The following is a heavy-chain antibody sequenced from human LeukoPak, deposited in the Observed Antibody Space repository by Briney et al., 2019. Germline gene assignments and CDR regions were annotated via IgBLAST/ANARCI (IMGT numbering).Heavy chain of an antibody. Sequence: SETLSLTRTVSGGSISSSSYYWGWIRQPPGKGLEWIGSIYYSGSTYYNPSLKSRVTISVDTSKNQFSLKLSSVTAADTAVYYCARGLLGELSLLGYWGQGTLVTVSS. J-gene: IGHJ4*02. CDR1: GGSISSSSYY. V-gene: IGHV4-39*01. D-gene: IGHD3-16*02. CDR2: IYYSGST. CDR3: ARGLLGELSLLGY.